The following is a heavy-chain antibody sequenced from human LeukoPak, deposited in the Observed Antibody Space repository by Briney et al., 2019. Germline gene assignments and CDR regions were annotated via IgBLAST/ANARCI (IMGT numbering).Heavy chain of an antibody. J-gene: IGHJ4*02. CDR2: IYYSGST. V-gene: IGHV4-59*01. CDR3: AGLNDYGDDFDY. D-gene: IGHD4-17*01. Sequence: SETLSLTCTVSGGSISSYYWSWIRQPPGKGLEWIGYIYYSGSTNYNPSLKSRVTISVDTSKNQFSLKLSSVTAADTAVYYCAGLNDYGDDFDYWGQGTLVTVSS. CDR1: GGSISSYY.